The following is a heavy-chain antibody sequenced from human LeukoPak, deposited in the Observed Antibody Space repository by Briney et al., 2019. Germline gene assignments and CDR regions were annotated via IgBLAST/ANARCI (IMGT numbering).Heavy chain of an antibody. J-gene: IGHJ4*02. CDR1: GYTFTGYH. D-gene: IGHD3-22*01. CDR2: INPNSGDT. CDR3: ARGSTYDSSGYYSVYFDY. Sequence: ASVKVSCKASGYTFTGYHMHWVRQAPGQGLEWMGRINPNSGDTNYAQKFQGWVTMTRDTSISTAYMEQSRLRSDDTAVYYCARGSTYDSSGYYSVYFDYWGQGTLVTVSS. V-gene: IGHV1-2*04.